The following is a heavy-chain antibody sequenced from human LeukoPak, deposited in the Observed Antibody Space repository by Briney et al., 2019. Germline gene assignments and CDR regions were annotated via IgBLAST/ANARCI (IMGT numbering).Heavy chain of an antibody. CDR2: FHNSGST. CDR1: GDSINRGTHY. V-gene: IGHV4-39*01. CDR3: ARGSVECSTASCSTIYYYSGMDV. J-gene: IGHJ6*02. Sequence: SETLSLTCSVSGDSINRGTHYWGWIRQPPGKGLEWIGSFHNSGSTYYNPSLKRRLTISVDTSRHQLSMKLSSVTAADSALYYCARGSVECSTASCSTIYYYSGMDVWGQGTTVTVS. D-gene: IGHD2-2*01.